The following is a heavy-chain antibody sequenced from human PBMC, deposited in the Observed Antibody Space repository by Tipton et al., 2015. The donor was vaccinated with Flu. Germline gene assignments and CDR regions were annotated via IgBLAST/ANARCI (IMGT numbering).Heavy chain of an antibody. CDR1: GGSISSTPYF. J-gene: IGHJ6*02. D-gene: IGHD3-3*01. Sequence: TLSLTCTVSGGSISSTPYFWGWIRQSPGKGLEWMGSIHYTGTTYYSPSFKSRVTVGVDASKNQFYLKLSSVSAADTAVYYCARAFYPAETSYYDFWSGYSRGYYYYGMDVWGQGTTVTVSS. CDR2: IHYTGTT. V-gene: IGHV4-39*01. CDR3: ARAFYPAETSYYDFWSGYSRGYYYYGMDV.